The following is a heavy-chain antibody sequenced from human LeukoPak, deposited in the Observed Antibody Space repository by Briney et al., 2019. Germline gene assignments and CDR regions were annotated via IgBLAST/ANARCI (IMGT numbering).Heavy chain of an antibody. J-gene: IGHJ4*02. V-gene: IGHV3-30*03. CDR2: ISNDGSSQ. CDR3: ASSMDGSGSYYKVNYFDY. CDR1: GFTFNYYG. Sequence: PGRSLRLPCAASGFTFNYYGLHWVRQAPGKGLEWAAVISNDGSSQYYADSVRGRFTISRDNSKNTLYLQMNSLRAEDTAVYYCASSMDGSGSYYKVNYFDYWGQGTLVTVSS. D-gene: IGHD3-10*01.